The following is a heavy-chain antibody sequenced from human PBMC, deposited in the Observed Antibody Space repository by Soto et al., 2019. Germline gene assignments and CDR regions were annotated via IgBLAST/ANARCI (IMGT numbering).Heavy chain of an antibody. J-gene: IGHJ6*02. D-gene: IGHD3-9*01. V-gene: IGHV1-18*04. CDR3: ARAGYYDILTGYYNYYGMDV. CDR2: ISAYNGNT. CDR1: GYTFTSYG. Sequence: GASVKVSCKASGYTFTSYGISWVRQAPGQGLEWMGWISAYNGNTNYAQKLQGRVTMTTDTSTSTAYMELRSLRSDDTAVYYCARAGYYDILTGYYNYYGMDVWGQGTTVTVS.